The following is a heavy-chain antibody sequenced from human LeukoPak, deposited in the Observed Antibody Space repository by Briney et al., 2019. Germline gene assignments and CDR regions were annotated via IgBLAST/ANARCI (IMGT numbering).Heavy chain of an antibody. CDR2: INHSGST. V-gene: IGHV4-34*01. J-gene: IGHJ4*02. CDR3: ARRDYYGSGSDYRSFDY. Sequence: PSETLSLTCAVYGGSFSGYYWSWIRQPPGKGLEWIGEINHSGSTNYNPSLKSRVTILVDRSKNQFSLKLSSVTAADTAVYYCARRDYYGSGSDYRSFDYWGQGSLVTVSS. CDR1: GGSFSGYY. D-gene: IGHD3-10*01.